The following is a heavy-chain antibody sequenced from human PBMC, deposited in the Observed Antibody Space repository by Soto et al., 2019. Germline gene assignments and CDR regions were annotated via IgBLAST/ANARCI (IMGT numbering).Heavy chain of an antibody. CDR2: IYSSGST. CDR3: ARGKRFFDRVDP. Sequence: SETLSLTCTVSGGAINSYYWTWIRQPAGKGLEWIGRIYSSGSTKYNPSLQSRVTMSLDTSKNQFSLRLTSVTAADTAVYYCARGKRFFDRVDPWGQGTLVTVSS. D-gene: IGHD3-3*01. J-gene: IGHJ5*02. V-gene: IGHV4-4*07. CDR1: GGAINSYY.